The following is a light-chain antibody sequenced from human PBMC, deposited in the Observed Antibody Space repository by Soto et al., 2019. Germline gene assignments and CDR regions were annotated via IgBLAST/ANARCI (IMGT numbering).Light chain of an antibody. CDR2: EVI. CDR3: KSYAGSNTYV. Sequence: QSALTQPPSASGSPGQSVTISCTGTKHDIGVYDFVSWYQHHTGKAPRLIIYEVIQRPSGVPDRFSGSKSGNTASLTVSGLEAADEADYFCKSYAGSNTYVFGSGTKLTVL. J-gene: IGLJ1*01. CDR1: KHDIGVYDF. V-gene: IGLV2-8*01.